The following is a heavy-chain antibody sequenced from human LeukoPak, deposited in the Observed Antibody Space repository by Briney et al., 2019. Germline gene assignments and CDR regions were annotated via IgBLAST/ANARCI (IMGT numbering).Heavy chain of an antibody. CDR1: GFTFSSYS. Sequence: GGSLRLSCAASGFTFSSYSMNWVRQAPGKGLEWVSSISSSSGYIYYADSVKGRFTISRDNAKNSLYLQMNSLRAEDTAVYYCARASIAAAGTRPGFDYWGQGTLVTVSS. CDR3: ARASIAAAGTRPGFDY. J-gene: IGHJ4*02. V-gene: IGHV3-21*01. D-gene: IGHD6-13*01. CDR2: ISSSSGYI.